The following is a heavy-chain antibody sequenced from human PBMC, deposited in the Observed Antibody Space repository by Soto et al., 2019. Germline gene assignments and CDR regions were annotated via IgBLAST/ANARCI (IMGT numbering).Heavy chain of an antibody. CDR3: ARHAGDYIWGSYRPHPYYYYYLDV. D-gene: IGHD3-16*02. J-gene: IGHJ6*03. Sequence: PSETLSLTCTVSGFSLSSSSYYWGWIRQPPGKGLEWIGSIYYSGSTYYNPSLKSRVTISVDTSKNQFSLKLSSVTAADTAVYYCARHAGDYIWGSYRPHPYYYYYLDVRGKGTTVTVSS. CDR1: GFSLSSSSYY. CDR2: IYYSGST. V-gene: IGHV4-39*01.